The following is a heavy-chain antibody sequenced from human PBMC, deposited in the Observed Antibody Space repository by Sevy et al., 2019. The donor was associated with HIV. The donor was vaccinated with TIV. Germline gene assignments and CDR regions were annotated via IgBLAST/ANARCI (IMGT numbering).Heavy chain of an antibody. CDR3: ARANGYGSGSYYTNWFDP. V-gene: IGHV1-18*01. CDR1: GYTFTSYG. CDR2: ISAYNGNT. J-gene: IGHJ5*02. Sequence: ASVKVSCKASGYTFTSYGISWVRQAPGQGLEWMGWISAYNGNTNYAQKLQGRVTMTTDTSTSTAYMELRSLRSDDTAVYYCARANGYGSGSYYTNWFDPWGQGTLVTVSS. D-gene: IGHD3-10*01.